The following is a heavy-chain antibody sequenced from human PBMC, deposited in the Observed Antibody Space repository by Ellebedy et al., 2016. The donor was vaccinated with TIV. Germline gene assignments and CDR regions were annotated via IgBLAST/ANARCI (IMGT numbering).Heavy chain of an antibody. V-gene: IGHV1-2*02. CDR2: INPDNGVT. CDR1: GYSFTAYY. D-gene: IGHD4-11*01. Sequence: AASVKVSCKTSGYSFTAYYIHWVRQAPGQGPDWVGWINPDNGVTVYEQKLQGRVTITGDTSISTVYMELSSLRSDDTAIYYCVRDLTNPVTGDYWGQGTLVFVSS. CDR3: VRDLTNPVTGDY. J-gene: IGHJ4*02.